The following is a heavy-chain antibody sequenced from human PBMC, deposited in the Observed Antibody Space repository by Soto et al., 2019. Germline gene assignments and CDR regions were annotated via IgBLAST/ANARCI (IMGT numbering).Heavy chain of an antibody. CDR2: ISGSGGST. J-gene: IGHJ1*01. V-gene: IGHV3-23*01. CDR1: GFTFSSYA. D-gene: IGHD3-22*01. CDR3: AKDSPKYYYDSTGPEH. Sequence: GGSLRLSCAASGFTFSSYAMSWVRQAPGKGLEWVSAISGSGGSTYYADSVKGRFTISRDNSKNTLYLQMNSLRAEDTTVYYCAKDSPKYYYDSTGPEHWGQGTLVTVSS.